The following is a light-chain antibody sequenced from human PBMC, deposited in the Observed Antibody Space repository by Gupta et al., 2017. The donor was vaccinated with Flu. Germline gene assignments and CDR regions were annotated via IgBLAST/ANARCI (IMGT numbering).Light chain of an antibody. CDR3: AAWDDSLNGRL. J-gene: IGLJ3*02. CDR1: RSNIGSNV. CDR2: SND. V-gene: IGLV1-44*01. Sequence: QSVLTQPPSASGTPGQSVTISCSGSRSNIGSNVVNWYQQLPGTAPKLLIYSNDQRPSGVPDRFSGSKSGTSASLAISGLQSEDEADYYCAAWDDSLNGRLFGGGTKLTVL.